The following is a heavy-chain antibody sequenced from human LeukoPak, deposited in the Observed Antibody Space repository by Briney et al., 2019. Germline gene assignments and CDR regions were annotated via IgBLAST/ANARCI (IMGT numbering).Heavy chain of an antibody. Sequence: GGSLRLSCEASGFTFSSYAMSWVRQAPGKGLEWVSAISGSGDRTYYADSVRGRFSISRDSSKSTLFLQMDSLRAEDTAVYYCAKGRFCTGSGCSSTAPDHWGQGTLVTVSS. CDR3: AKGRFCTGSGCSSTAPDH. J-gene: IGHJ4*02. CDR2: ISGSGDRT. D-gene: IGHD2-15*01. V-gene: IGHV3-23*01. CDR1: GFTFSSYA.